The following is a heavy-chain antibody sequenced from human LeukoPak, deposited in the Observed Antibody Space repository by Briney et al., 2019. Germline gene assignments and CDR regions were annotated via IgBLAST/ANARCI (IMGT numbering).Heavy chain of an antibody. V-gene: IGHV3-74*01. CDR2: IKGDGSVT. D-gene: IGHD1-26*01. J-gene: IGHJ5*02. CDR3: ARSGSFYHNWFDP. CDR1: GFSFRNAW. Sequence: GGSLRLSCAASGFSFRNAWMHWVRQAPGKGLVWVSRIKGDGSVTVYADSVKGRFTISRDNAKNSLYLQMNSLRAEDTAVYYCARSGSFYHNWFDPWGQGSLVTVSS.